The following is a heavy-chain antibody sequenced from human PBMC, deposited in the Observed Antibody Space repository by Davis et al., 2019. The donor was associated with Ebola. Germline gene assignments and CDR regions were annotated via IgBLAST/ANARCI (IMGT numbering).Heavy chain of an antibody. V-gene: IGHV3-21*01. CDR2: ISSDSDYI. CDR1: GFTFSTYS. D-gene: IGHD6-19*01. CDR3: ARDGIPPYSSGWTYYYYYGMDV. Sequence: GESLKISCAASGFTFSTYSMSWVRQAPGKGLEWVSSISSDSDYIYYADSAKGRFTISRDNAKNSLYLQMNSLRAEDTAVYYCARDGIPPYSSGWTYYYYYGMDVWGQGTTVTVSS. J-gene: IGHJ6*02.